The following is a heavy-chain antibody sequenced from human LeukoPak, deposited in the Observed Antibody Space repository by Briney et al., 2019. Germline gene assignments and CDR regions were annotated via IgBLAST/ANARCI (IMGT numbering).Heavy chain of an antibody. D-gene: IGHD3-22*01. V-gene: IGHV3-53*01. CDR3: ARDADSSGYYYYMDV. CDR2: IYSGGST. Sequence: GGSLRLSCAASGFNFSSYSMNWVRQAPGKGLEWVSVIYSGGSTYYADSVKGRFTISRDNSKNTLYLQMNSLRAEDTAVYYCARDADSSGYYYYMDVWGKGTTVTVSS. CDR1: GFNFSSYS. J-gene: IGHJ6*03.